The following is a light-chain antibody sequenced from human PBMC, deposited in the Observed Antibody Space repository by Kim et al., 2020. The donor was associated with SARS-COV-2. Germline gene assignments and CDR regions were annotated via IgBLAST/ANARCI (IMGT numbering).Light chain of an antibody. CDR1: QDITSY. CDR2: DTY. Sequence: ALEGNRAIIPGQASQDITSYLKWCQQKPGKPPNLLIYDTYSLETGVPSRVSGSGSGTNFTFTISRLQTEDIATYNCQQYNRRPLTFGGGTKVDIK. V-gene: IGKV1-33*01. J-gene: IGKJ4*01. CDR3: QQYNRRPLT.